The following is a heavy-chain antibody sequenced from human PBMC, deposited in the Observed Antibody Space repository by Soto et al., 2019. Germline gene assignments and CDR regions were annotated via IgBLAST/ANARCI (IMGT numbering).Heavy chain of an antibody. CDR2: IKSQAYGGTT. D-gene: IGHD6-13*01. CDR3: SSSSSWMYYFDF. Sequence: VHLVESGGGLVKPGQSLRLSCGPSGFTIGDHAVAWFRQAPGKGLEWLSLIKSQAYGGTTEYAASVKGRFTISIDDSKGLAYLQMSSLKTEDTAIYYCSSSSSWMYYFDFWGQGTLVTVSS. J-gene: IGHJ4*02. CDR1: GFTIGDHA. V-gene: IGHV3-49*05.